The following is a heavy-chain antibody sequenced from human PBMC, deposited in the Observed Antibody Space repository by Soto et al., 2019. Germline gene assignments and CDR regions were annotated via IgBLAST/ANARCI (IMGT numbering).Heavy chain of an antibody. Sequence: SETLSLTCAVSGGSFTINNWWTCVRQPPGQGLEWIGEIYRTGSTNYNPSLKSRVTISLDKSENQFSLKVTSLTAADTAVYYCASRDPGTSVDYWGQGTLVTVSS. D-gene: IGHD1-7*01. CDR1: GGSFTINNW. CDR2: IYRTGST. CDR3: ASRDPGTSVDY. J-gene: IGHJ4*02. V-gene: IGHV4-4*02.